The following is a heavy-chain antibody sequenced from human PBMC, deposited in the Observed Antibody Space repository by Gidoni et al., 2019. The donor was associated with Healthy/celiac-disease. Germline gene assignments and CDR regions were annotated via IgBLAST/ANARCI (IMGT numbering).Heavy chain of an antibody. Sequence: EVQLVESGGGLVQPGGSLRLSCAASAFTFSSYEMNWVRQAPGKGLEWVSYISSSGSTIYYADSVKGRFTISRDNAKNSLYLQMNSLRAEDTAVYYCATLGDYDWYFDLWGRGTLVTVSS. V-gene: IGHV3-48*03. CDR3: ATLGDYDWYFDL. D-gene: IGHD4-17*01. J-gene: IGHJ2*01. CDR2: ISSSGSTI. CDR1: AFTFSSYE.